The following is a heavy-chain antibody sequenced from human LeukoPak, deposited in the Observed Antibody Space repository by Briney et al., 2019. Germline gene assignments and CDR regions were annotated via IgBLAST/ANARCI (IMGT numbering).Heavy chain of an antibody. CDR3: ARGRSWYGEFYFDY. D-gene: IGHD6-13*01. Sequence: PGGSLRLSCAASGFPFSDYCMSWVRQAPGKGLEWVSYISSSSSTIYYADSVKGRFTVSRDNAKNSLYLQMNSLRDEDTAVYYCARGRSWYGEFYFDYWGQGTLVTVSS. V-gene: IGHV3-48*02. CDR1: GFPFSDYC. J-gene: IGHJ4*02. CDR2: ISSSSSTI.